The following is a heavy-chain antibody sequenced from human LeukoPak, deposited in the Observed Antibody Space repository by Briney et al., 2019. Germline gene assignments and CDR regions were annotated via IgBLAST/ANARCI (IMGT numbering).Heavy chain of an antibody. CDR2: MNPNSGNT. D-gene: IGHD5-18*01. CDR3: ARGVRLRRTKYCYYYYMDV. J-gene: IGHJ6*03. Sequence: ASVKVSCKASGYTFTSYDINWVRQATGQGLEWMGWMNPNSGNTGYAQKFQGRATMTRNTSISTAYMELSSLRSEDTAVYYCARGVRLRRTKYCYYYYMDVWGKGTTVTVSS. CDR1: GYTFTSYD. V-gene: IGHV1-8*01.